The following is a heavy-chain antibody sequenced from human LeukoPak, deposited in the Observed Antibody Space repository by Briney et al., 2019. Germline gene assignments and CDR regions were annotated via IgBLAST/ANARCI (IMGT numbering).Heavy chain of an antibody. CDR2: IYYSGSA. J-gene: IGHJ4*02. CDR1: GGSISSADYY. D-gene: IGHD3-22*01. Sequence: SQTLSPTCTVSGGSISSADYYWSWIRQPPGKGLEWIGYIYYSGSAYYNPSLKSRLTISIDTSKNQFSLKLSSVTAADTAVYYCARENLDDSSGSYQYSFDYWGQGTLVTVSS. V-gene: IGHV4-30-4*01. CDR3: ARENLDDSSGSYQYSFDY.